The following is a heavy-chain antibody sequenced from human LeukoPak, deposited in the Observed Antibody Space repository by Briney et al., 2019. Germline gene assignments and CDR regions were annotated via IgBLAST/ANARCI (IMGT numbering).Heavy chain of an antibody. D-gene: IGHD6-13*01. J-gene: IGHJ4*02. V-gene: IGHV3-33*01. CDR3: ARLGSSWSSDY. Sequence: GGSLRLSCAASGFTFTSYGMHWVRQAPGKGLGWVALIWYDGRKEYYADAVKGRSTISRDDSRNTLYLQMNGLRAEDTAVYYCARLGSSWSSDYWGQGTLVTVSS. CDR1: GFTFTSYG. CDR2: IWYDGRKE.